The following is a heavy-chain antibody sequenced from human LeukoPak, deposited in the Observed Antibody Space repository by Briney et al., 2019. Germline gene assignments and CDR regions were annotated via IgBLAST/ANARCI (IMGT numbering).Heavy chain of an antibody. CDR2: ISGSGGST. J-gene: IGHJ4*02. CDR3: AKDSEDNWNYN. V-gene: IGHV3-23*01. Sequence: GGSLRLSCAASGFTFSSYAMSWVRQAPGKGLEWVSAISGSGGSTYYADSVKGRFTISRDNSRNTLYLQMNSLRAEDTAVYYCAKDSEDNWNYNWGQGTLVTVSS. D-gene: IGHD1-7*01. CDR1: GFTFSSYA.